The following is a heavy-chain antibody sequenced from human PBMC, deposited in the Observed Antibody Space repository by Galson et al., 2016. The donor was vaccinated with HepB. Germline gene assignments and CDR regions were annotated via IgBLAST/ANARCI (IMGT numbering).Heavy chain of an antibody. CDR3: ARDRPTIFGVQPPFDY. D-gene: IGHD3-3*01. CDR2: ISAYNGDT. J-gene: IGHJ4*02. CDR1: GYTFTTYG. Sequence: SVKVSCKASGYTFTTYGVSWVRQAPGRGLAWMGWISAYNGDTNYAHEVQGRVTMTTDTSTSTAYMELRSLRSDDTAIYYCARDRPTIFGVQPPFDYWGQGTLVTVSS. V-gene: IGHV1-18*04.